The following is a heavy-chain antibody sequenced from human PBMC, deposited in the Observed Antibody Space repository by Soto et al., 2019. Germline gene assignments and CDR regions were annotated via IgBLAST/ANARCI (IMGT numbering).Heavy chain of an antibody. V-gene: IGHV4-59*03. J-gene: IGHJ4*02. Sequence: PSETLSLTCTVSGGSISNYYWSWIRQTPGKGLEWIGYIYYTGDTNYNPSLKSRVTISVDTSKNQFSLKLTSVTAADTAIYYCAKGGTAKLIYWGQGTQVPVSS. CDR2: IYYTGDT. CDR3: AKGGTAKLIY. D-gene: IGHD1-7*01. CDR1: GGSISNYY.